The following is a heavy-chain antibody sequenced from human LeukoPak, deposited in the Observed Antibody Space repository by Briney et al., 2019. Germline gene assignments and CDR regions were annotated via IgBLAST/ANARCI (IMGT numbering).Heavy chain of an antibody. CDR1: GFTFSSYG. D-gene: IGHD1-1*01. CDR3: ARGGPNWPSEPFDI. Sequence: GGSLRLSCAASGFTFSSYGMHWVRQAPGKGLEWVAVTWHDGTNKYYADSVKGRFTISRDNSKNTLYLQMDSLRAEDTAVYYCARGGPNWPSEPFDIWGQGTMVTVSS. CDR2: TWHDGTNK. J-gene: IGHJ3*02. V-gene: IGHV3-33*01.